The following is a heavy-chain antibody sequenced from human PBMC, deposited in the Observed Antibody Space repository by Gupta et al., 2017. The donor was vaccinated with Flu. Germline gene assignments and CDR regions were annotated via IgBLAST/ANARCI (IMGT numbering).Heavy chain of an antibody. CDR1: GGSISSYY. Sequence: QVQLQASGPGLVKPSETLSLTCTVSGGSISSYYWSWIRQPAGKGLEWIGRIYTSGSTNYNPSLKSRVTMSVDTSKNQFSLKLSSVTATDTAVYYCARDFWLMPGVGGVVNIYYGMDVWGQGTTVTVSS. D-gene: IGHD3-3*01. CDR3: ARDFWLMPGVGGVVNIYYGMDV. V-gene: IGHV4-4*07. J-gene: IGHJ6*02. CDR2: IYTSGST.